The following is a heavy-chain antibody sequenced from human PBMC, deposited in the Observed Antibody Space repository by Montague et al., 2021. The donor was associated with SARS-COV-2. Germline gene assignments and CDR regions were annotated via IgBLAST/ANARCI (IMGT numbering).Heavy chain of an antibody. CDR3: ARGEDYGGYYFDY. D-gene: IGHD4-23*01. V-gene: IGHV4-31*03. J-gene: IGHJ4*02. Sequence: TLSLTCTVSGGSISSGSYYWTWIRQPPGKGLEWIGYTYHSGSTYDNPSLKSRATISLDTSKNQFSLQLTSVTAADTAVYYCARGEDYGGYYFDYWGQGTLVTVSS. CDR2: TYHSGST. CDR1: GGSISSGSYY.